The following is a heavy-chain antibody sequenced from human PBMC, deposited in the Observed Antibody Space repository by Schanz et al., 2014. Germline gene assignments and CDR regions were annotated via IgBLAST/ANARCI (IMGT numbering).Heavy chain of an antibody. CDR1: GFTFSSYG. J-gene: IGHJ4*02. CDR2: ISYDGNNE. CDR3: ARGDPVAGLDY. V-gene: IGHV3-30*03. Sequence: QVQLVESGGGVVQPGRSRRLSCEASGFTFSSYGMHWVRQAPGKGLEWVAVISYDGNNEDYADSVKGRFTISRDNSKNTVYLQMNSLRGEDTGMYYCARGDPVAGLDYWGRGTLVTVSS.